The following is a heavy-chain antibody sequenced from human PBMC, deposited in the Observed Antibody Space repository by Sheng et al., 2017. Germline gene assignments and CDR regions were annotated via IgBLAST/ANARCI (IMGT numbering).Heavy chain of an antibody. D-gene: IGHD2-15*01. Sequence: QMQLVQSGPEVKKPGTSVKVSCKASGFTFTSSAVQWVRQARGQRLEWIGWIVVGSGNTNYAQKFQERVTITRDMSTSTAYMELSSLRSEDTAVYYCAAEEGGSHKSDIWGQGTMVTVSS. CDR3: AAEEGGSHKSDI. V-gene: IGHV1-58*01. J-gene: IGHJ3*02. CDR2: IVVGSGNT. CDR1: GFTFTSSA.